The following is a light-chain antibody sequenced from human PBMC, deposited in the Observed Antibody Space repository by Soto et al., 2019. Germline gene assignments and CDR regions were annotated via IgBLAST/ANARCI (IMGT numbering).Light chain of an antibody. V-gene: IGKV3-20*01. Sequence: EIVLTQSPGTLSLSPGERATLSCRASQSVSSSYLAWYQQKPGQAPRLLIYGASSRATGIPDRFSGSGSGTDFTLTIIRLEPEDFAVYYCQQYGSSPRTFGQVTKVEIK. CDR3: QQYGSSPRT. CDR2: GAS. CDR1: QSVSSSY. J-gene: IGKJ1*01.